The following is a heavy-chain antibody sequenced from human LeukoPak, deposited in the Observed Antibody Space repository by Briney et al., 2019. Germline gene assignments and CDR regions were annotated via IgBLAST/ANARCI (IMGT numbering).Heavy chain of an antibody. V-gene: IGHV4-59*01. D-gene: IGHD3-3*01. CDR1: RGSISSYY. J-gene: IGHJ4*02. CDR2: IYNSGST. CDR3: ARGRITIFGVVTPLFDY. Sequence: PSETLSLTCTVSRGSISSYYWTWIRQPPGKGLEWIGYIYNSGSTNYNPSLKSRVTISVDTSKNQFSLKLSSVTAADTAVYYCARGRITIFGVVTPLFDYWGQGTLVTVSS.